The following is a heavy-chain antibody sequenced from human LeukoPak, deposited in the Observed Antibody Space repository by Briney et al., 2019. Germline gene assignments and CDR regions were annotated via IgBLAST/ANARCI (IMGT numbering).Heavy chain of an antibody. V-gene: IGHV1-69*13. D-gene: IGHD3-22*01. CDR3: ARVVYYYDSSGYWDWFDP. CDR1: GGTFSSYA. CDR2: IIPIFGTA. Sequence: SVKVSCKASGGTFSSYAISWVRQAPGQGLEWMGGIIPIFGTANYAQKFQGRVTITADESTSTAYMELSSLRSEDAAVYYCARVVYYYDSSGYWDWFDPWGQGALVTVSS. J-gene: IGHJ5*02.